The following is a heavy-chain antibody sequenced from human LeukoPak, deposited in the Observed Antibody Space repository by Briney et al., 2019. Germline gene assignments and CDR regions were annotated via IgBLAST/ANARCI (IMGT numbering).Heavy chain of an antibody. CDR2: IYYSGST. V-gene: IGHV4-59*01. CDR3: ARDRSDSSGYPKRAYYFDY. Sequence: SETLSLTCTVSGGPISSYYWSWIRQPPGKGLEWIGYIYYSGSTNYNPSLKSRVTISVDTSKNQFSLKLSSVTAADTAVYYCARDRSDSSGYPKRAYYFDYWGQGTLVTVSS. CDR1: GGPISSYY. D-gene: IGHD3-22*01. J-gene: IGHJ4*02.